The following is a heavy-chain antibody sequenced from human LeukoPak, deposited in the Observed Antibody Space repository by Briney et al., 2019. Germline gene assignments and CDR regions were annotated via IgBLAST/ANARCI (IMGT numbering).Heavy chain of an antibody. J-gene: IGHJ4*02. V-gene: IGHV3-23*01. CDR2: ISGSGGST. Sequence: GGSLRLSCAASGFTFSSYAMSWVRQAPGKGLEWVSAISGSGGSTYYADSVKGRFTISRDNSKNTLYLQMNSLRAEDTAVYYCVKEVEPLWYGPYYFDYWGQGTLVTVSS. CDR1: GFTFSSYA. D-gene: IGHD5-18*01. CDR3: VKEVEPLWYGPYYFDY.